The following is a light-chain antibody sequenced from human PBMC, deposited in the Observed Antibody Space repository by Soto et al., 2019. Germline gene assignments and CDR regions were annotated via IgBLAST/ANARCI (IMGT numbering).Light chain of an antibody. CDR1: SSDVGGYNY. Sequence: QSALTQPASVSGSPGQSITISCTGTSSDVGGYNYVSWYQQHPGKAPKFMIYEVSNRPSGVSNRFSGSKSGNTAPLTISGLQAEDEADYYCSSYTRNSTLVFGGGTQLTVL. V-gene: IGLV2-14*01. CDR3: SSYTRNSTLV. CDR2: EVS. J-gene: IGLJ2*01.